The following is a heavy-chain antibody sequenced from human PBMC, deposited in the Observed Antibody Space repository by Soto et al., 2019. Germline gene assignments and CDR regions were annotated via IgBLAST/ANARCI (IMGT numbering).Heavy chain of an antibody. D-gene: IGHD3-3*01. CDR2: IYYSGST. V-gene: IGHV4-61*01. CDR1: GGSLSRGSYY. J-gene: IGHJ4*02. Sequence: SETLSLTCTVSGGSLSRGSYYWSWIRQPPGKGLEWIGYIYYSGSTNYNPSLKSRVTISVDTSKNQFSLKLSSVTAADTAVYYCARVSYDFWSGYLGPYYFAYWARGTLVTVS. CDR3: ARVSYDFWSGYLGPYYFAY.